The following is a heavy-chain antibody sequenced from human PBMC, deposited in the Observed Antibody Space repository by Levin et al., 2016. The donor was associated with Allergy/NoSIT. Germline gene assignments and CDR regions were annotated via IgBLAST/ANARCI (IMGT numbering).Heavy chain of an antibody. D-gene: IGHD3-16*01. CDR3: AKSRLHLGEFADDY. J-gene: IGHJ4*02. Sequence: ASVKVSCKASGYTFTDYYLHWVRQAPGQGLDWMGWINPKSDDTDYDQKFQGRVSMTRDTSAAALYMELSSLTPADTAVYYCAKSRLHLGEFADDYWGQGTLVSVSS. CDR1: GYTFTDYY. V-gene: IGHV1-2*02. CDR2: INPKSDDT.